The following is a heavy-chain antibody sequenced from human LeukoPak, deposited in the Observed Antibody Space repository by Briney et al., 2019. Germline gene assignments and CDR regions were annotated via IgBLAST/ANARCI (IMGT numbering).Heavy chain of an antibody. D-gene: IGHD6-13*01. CDR1: GFTFSDYY. CDR3: ARDKWYSSSWYDY. CDR2: ISSSGSTI. J-gene: IGHJ4*02. Sequence: PGGSLRLSCAASGFTFSDYYMSWIRQAPGEGLEWVSYISSSGSTIYYADSVKGRFTISRDNAKNSLYLQMNSLRAEDTAVYYCARDKWYSSSWYDYWGQGTLVTVSS. V-gene: IGHV3-11*01.